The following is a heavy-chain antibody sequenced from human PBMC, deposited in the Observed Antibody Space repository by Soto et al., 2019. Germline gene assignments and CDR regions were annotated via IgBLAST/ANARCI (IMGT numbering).Heavy chain of an antibody. CDR3: ARHPAGYCSSTSCSRFYYGMDV. J-gene: IGHJ6*02. CDR1: GYSLTSYW. D-gene: IGHD2-2*01. CDR2: IDPSDSYT. Sequence: GESLKISCKGSGYSLTSYWISWVRQMPGKGLEWMGRIDPSDSYTNYSPSFQGHVTISADKSISTAYLQWSSLKASDTAMYYCARHPAGYCSSTSCSRFYYGMDVWGQGTTVTVSS. V-gene: IGHV5-10-1*01.